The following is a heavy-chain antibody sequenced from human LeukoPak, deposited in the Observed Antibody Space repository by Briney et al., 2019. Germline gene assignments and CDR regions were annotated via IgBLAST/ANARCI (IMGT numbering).Heavy chain of an antibody. Sequence: GGSLRLSCAASGFTFSSYWMSWVRQAPGKGLEWVANIKQDGSEKYYVDSVKGRFTISRDNAKDSLYLQMNSLRAEDMAVYYCARDDRGNWFDPWGQGTLVTVSS. J-gene: IGHJ5*02. CDR3: ARDDRGNWFDP. CDR1: GFTFSSYW. D-gene: IGHD3-10*01. CDR2: IKQDGSEK. V-gene: IGHV3-7*01.